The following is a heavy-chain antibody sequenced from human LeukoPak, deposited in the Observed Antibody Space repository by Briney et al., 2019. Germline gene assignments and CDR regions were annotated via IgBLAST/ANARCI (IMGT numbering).Heavy chain of an antibody. CDR3: ARDSGYGMDV. Sequence: ASVKVSCKASGGTFSSYAISWMRQAPGQGLEWMGGIIPIFGTANYAQKFQGRVTITTDESTSTAYMELSSLRSEDTAVYYCARDSGYGMDVWGQGTTVTVSS. CDR2: IIPIFGTA. CDR1: GGTFSSYA. D-gene: IGHD6-25*01. J-gene: IGHJ6*02. V-gene: IGHV1-69*05.